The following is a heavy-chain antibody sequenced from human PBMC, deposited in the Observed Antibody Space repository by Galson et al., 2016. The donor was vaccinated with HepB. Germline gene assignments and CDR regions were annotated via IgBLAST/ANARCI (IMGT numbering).Heavy chain of an antibody. Sequence: SETLSLTCTVSGGSISSYYWSWIRQPPGKGLEWIGYIYYSGTTHYNPSLKNRVSISVDTPKDQFSLKLGSVTAADTAVYYCARDVSYDFWSGYYSRFDTWGQGTLVTVSS. CDR2: IYYSGTT. CDR3: ARDVSYDFWSGYYSRFDT. V-gene: IGHV4-59*12. J-gene: IGHJ5*02. CDR1: GGSISSYY. D-gene: IGHD3-3*01.